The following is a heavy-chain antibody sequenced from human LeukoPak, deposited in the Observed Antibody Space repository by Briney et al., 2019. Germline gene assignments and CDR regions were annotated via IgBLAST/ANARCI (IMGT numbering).Heavy chain of an antibody. V-gene: IGHV1-69*04. CDR1: GDSISTYA. J-gene: IGHJ3*02. Sequence: SVKVSCKASGDSISTYAITWVRQAPGQGLEWMGRIIPILGIPYYSQKFQGRVTITADKSTSTAYMELTSLRSEDTAVFYCARETGTTFAFDIWGQGTMVTVSS. D-gene: IGHD1-7*01. CDR3: ARETGTTFAFDI. CDR2: IIPILGIP.